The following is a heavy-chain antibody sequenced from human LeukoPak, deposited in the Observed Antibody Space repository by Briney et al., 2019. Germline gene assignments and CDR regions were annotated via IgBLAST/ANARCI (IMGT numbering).Heavy chain of an antibody. V-gene: IGHV1-69*04. J-gene: IGHJ3*02. Sequence: SVKVSCKASGGTFSSYAISWVRQAPGQGLEWMGRIIPILGIANYAQKFQGRVTITADKSTSTAYMELSSLRSEDTAMYYCARVEIRFLEWFSGDAFDIWGQGTMVTVSS. CDR1: GGTFSSYA. D-gene: IGHD3-3*01. CDR3: ARVEIRFLEWFSGDAFDI. CDR2: IIPILGIA.